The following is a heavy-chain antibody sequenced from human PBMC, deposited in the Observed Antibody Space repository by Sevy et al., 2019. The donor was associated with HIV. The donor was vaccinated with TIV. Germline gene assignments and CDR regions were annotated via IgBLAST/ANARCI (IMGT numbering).Heavy chain of an antibody. V-gene: IGHV3-30-3*01. J-gene: IGHJ4*02. CDR2: ISYDGSNK. CDR3: VRETAGDYFDY. CDR1: GFTFSSYA. Sequence: GGSLRLSCAASGFTFSSYAMHWVRQAPGKGLEWVAVISYDGSNKYYADSVKGRFTISRDNSKNTLYLQMNSLRAEDTAVYYCVRETAGDYFDYWGQGTLVTVSS. D-gene: IGHD3-10*01.